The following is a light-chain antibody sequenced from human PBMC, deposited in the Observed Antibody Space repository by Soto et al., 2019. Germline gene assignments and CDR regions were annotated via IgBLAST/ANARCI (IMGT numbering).Light chain of an antibody. Sequence: IVWPPSTATLSFSPGERATLTCRASQSVSSYLAWYQQKPGQAPRLLIYDASNRATGIPARFSGSGSGTDFTLTISSLAPEDFAVYYCQQRSNLRTSAQGTIVDI. J-gene: IGKJ1*01. CDR1: QSVSSY. CDR3: QQRSNLRT. CDR2: DAS. V-gene: IGKV3-11*01.